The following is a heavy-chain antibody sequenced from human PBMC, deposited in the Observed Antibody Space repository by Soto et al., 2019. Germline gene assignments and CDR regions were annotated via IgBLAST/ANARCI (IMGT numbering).Heavy chain of an antibody. CDR1: GGTFSSYA. J-gene: IGHJ6*02. CDR3: ARVNDYCYGMDV. V-gene: IGHV1-69*06. Sequence: SVKVSCKASGGTFSSYAISWVRQAPGQGLEWMGGIIPIFGTANYAQKFQGRVTITADKSTSTAYMELSSLRSEDTAVYYCARVNDYCYGMDVWGQGTTVTVSS. CDR2: IIPIFGTA.